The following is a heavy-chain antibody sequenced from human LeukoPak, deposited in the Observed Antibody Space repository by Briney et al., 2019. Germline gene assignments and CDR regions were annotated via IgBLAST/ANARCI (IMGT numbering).Heavy chain of an antibody. CDR1: GFTFSSYT. Sequence: TGGSLRLSCAASGFTFSSYTLRWVRQAPGKGLEWVCGITGSGYVTYYADSVKGRFTVSRDNSKNTLYLQMNSLRAEDTGIYYCGKDKNSGWYSPFDYWGQGALVTVSS. D-gene: IGHD6-19*01. CDR3: GKDKNSGWYSPFDY. CDR2: ITGSGYVT. J-gene: IGHJ4*02. V-gene: IGHV3-23*01.